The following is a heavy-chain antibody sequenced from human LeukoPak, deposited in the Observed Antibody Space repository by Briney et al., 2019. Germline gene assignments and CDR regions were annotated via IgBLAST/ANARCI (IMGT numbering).Heavy chain of an antibody. Sequence: GGSLRLSCAPSRFTFRNYRMNWVRQAPGKGLERVSYISSSGSTIYYADSVKGRFTISRDNAKNSLYLQMNSLRAEDTAVYYCAELGITMIGGVWGKGTTITISS. V-gene: IGHV3-48*04. CDR2: ISSSGSTI. CDR1: RFTFRNYR. D-gene: IGHD3-10*02. CDR3: AELGITMIGGV. J-gene: IGHJ6*04.